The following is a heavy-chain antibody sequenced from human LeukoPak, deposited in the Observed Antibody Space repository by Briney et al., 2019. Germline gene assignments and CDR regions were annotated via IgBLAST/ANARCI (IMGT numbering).Heavy chain of an antibody. V-gene: IGHV4-34*01. Sequence: SETLSLTCAVYGGSFSGYYWSWIRQPPGKGLEWIGEINHSGSTNYNPSLKSRVTISVDTSKNQFSLKLSSVTAADTAVYYCARDVDYWGQGTLVTVSS. J-gene: IGHJ4*02. CDR2: INHSGST. CDR1: GGSFSGYY. CDR3: ARDVDY.